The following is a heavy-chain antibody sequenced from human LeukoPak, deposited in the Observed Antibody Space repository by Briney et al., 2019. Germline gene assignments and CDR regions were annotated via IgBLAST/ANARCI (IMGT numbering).Heavy chain of an antibody. J-gene: IGHJ4*02. Sequence: PGGSLRLSCAASGFIFSNAWMNWDRQAPGKGLEWDGRIKGKTEGGTTDYAAPVKGRFTISRDDSQNTVDLQISSLTAEDTAMYFCTTTYIVASTRKFGDYWGQGTLVVVSS. V-gene: IGHV3-15*01. D-gene: IGHD5-12*01. CDR1: GFIFSNAW. CDR3: TTTYIVASTRKFGDY. CDR2: IKGKTEGGTT.